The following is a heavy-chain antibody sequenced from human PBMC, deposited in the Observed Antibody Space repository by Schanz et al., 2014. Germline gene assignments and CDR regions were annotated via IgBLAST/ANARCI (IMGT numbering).Heavy chain of an antibody. CDR3: ARVHVATYHYNSPGAFDI. J-gene: IGHJ3*02. V-gene: IGHV1-18*01. CDR1: GYIFGSHG. D-gene: IGHD3-10*01. Sequence: QLMQSGSEVRKPGASVKVSCKASGYIFGSHGMTWVRQAPGQRPELMGWINAHTGNTQYAQKFQGRVNMTRDTVTTTVHVDLTRLRPDDAAIYYCARVHVATYHYNSPGAFDIWGQGTRVTVSS. CDR2: INAHTGNT.